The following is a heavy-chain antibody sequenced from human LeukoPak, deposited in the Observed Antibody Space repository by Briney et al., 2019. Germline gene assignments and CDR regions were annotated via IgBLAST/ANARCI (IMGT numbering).Heavy chain of an antibody. CDR3: AKGAAAGKVDWFDP. CDR1: GFTFSNFA. Sequence: GGSLRLSCAASGFTFSNFAMMWVRQAPGTGLQWVSTITGYGATFYADSVRGRFTIFRDTSMNTLFLQMNSLGAEDTAVYCAKGAAAGKVDWFDPWGQGTLVTVPS. CDR2: ITGYGAT. V-gene: IGHV3-23*01. J-gene: IGHJ5*02. D-gene: IGHD6-13*01.